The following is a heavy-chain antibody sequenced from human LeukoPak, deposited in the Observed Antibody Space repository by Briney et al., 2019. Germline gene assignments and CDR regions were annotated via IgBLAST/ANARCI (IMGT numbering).Heavy chain of an antibody. CDR3: AKDEGGNIEAPYPAFDI. Sequence: PGGSLRLSCAASGFTFSSYAMYWVRQAPGKGLEWVSGISGGGSTYYADSVTGRFTISRDNSRNTLYLQMNSLRAEDTAVYYCAKDEGGNIEAPYPAFDIWGQGTMVTVSS. CDR1: GFTFSSYA. J-gene: IGHJ3*02. V-gene: IGHV3-23*01. D-gene: IGHD6-13*01. CDR2: ISGGGST.